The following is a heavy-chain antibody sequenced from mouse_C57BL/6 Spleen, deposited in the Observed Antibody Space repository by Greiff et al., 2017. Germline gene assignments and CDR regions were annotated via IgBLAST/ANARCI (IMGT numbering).Heavy chain of an antibody. CDR1: GYTFTSYW. Sequence: QVQLQQSGAELVKPGASVKLSCKASGYTFTSYWMQWVKQRPGQGLEWIGEIDPSDSYTNYNQKFKGKATLTVDTSSSTAYMQLSSLTSEDSAVYYCARTTCFAYWGQGTLVTVSA. J-gene: IGHJ3*01. CDR2: IDPSDSYT. V-gene: IGHV1-50*01. CDR3: ARTTCFAY. D-gene: IGHD4-1*02.